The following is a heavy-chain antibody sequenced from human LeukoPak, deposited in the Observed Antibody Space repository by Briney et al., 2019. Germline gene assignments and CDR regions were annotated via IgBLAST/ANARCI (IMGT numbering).Heavy chain of an antibody. J-gene: IGHJ1*01. CDR1: GFTFSNYD. CDR2: IRYDGSNK. D-gene: IGHD3-22*01. Sequence: GGSLRLSCAASGFTFSNYDMHWVRQAPSKGLEWVAFIRYDGSNKNYADSVKGRFTISRDNSKNTLYMQMTSLRVDDTAVYYCAKSYDSSGYYYEQYFQHWGQGTLVTVSS. CDR3: AKSYDSSGYYYEQYFQH. V-gene: IGHV3-30*02.